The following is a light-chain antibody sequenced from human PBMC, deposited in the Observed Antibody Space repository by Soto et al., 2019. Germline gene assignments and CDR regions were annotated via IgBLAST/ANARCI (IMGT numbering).Light chain of an antibody. CDR2: RAF. CDR3: QQYNNWPRWT. J-gene: IGKJ1*01. Sequence: EIVMTQSPATLSLSPGERATLSCRASRSVSSDLAWYRQKPGQAPRLLIYRAFTRATGIPARFSGSGFGTDFTLTISSLQSEDFALYYCQQYNNWPRWTFGQGTKVEIK. CDR1: RSVSSD. V-gene: IGKV3-15*01.